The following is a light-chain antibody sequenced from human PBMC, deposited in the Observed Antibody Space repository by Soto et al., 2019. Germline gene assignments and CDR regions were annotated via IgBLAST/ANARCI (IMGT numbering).Light chain of an antibody. Sequence: QMTQSPSSLSASVGEKIIITCRASRDVGSDVSWYQQKPGQAPKLLIYAASNLYTGVPSRFSGSRSGTEFTLTISRLEPEDFAVYYCQQYGSSGKFGQGTKVDIK. CDR1: RDVGSD. J-gene: IGKJ1*01. CDR3: QQYGSSGK. CDR2: AAS. V-gene: IGKV1-17*01.